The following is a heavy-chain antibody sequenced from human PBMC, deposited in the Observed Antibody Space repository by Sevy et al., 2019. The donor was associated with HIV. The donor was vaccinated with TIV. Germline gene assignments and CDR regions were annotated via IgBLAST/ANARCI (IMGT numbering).Heavy chain of an antibody. CDR2: ISGSYNST. V-gene: IGHV3-23*01. CDR1: GFTFSIYA. Sequence: AGGSLRLSCAASGFTFSIYAMSWVRQAPGKGLEWVSGISGSYNSTYYADSVKDRFTISRDNSKNTLYLQMNSLRAEDTAVYYCAKDLYYDTSLFDYWGQGTLVTISS. J-gene: IGHJ4*02. D-gene: IGHD3-22*01. CDR3: AKDLYYDTSLFDY.